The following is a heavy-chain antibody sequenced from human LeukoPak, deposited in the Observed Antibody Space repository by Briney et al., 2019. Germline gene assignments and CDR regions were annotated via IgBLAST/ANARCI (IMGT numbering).Heavy chain of an antibody. CDR2: ISSNGGST. CDR1: GFTFSSYA. CDR3: ARVDYDSSGYPDY. J-gene: IGHJ4*02. D-gene: IGHD3-22*01. V-gene: IGHV3-64*01. Sequence: GGSLRLSCAASGFTFSSYAMHWVRQAPGKGLEYVSAISSNGGSTYYANSVKGRFTISRDNSKNTLYLQMGSLRAEDMAVYYCARVDYDSSGYPDYWGQGTLVTVSS.